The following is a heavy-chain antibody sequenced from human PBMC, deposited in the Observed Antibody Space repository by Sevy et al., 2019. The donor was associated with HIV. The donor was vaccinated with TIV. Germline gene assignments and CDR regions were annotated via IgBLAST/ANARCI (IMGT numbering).Heavy chain of an antibody. Sequence: GGSLRLSCAASGFSLNNYWMNWVRQAPGKGLEWVANINQNGSVKYYVNSVKGRLTISGDNARNLVSLQLNNLRAEDTALYYCVRAIASDGSFWGQGTLVTVSS. V-gene: IGHV3-7*01. CDR2: INQNGSVK. CDR1: GFSLNNYW. CDR3: VRAIASDGSF. J-gene: IGHJ4*02. D-gene: IGHD6-13*01.